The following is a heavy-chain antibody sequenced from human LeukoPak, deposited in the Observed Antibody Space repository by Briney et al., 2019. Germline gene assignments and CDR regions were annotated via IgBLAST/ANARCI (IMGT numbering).Heavy chain of an antibody. CDR1: GGSFSGYY. Sequence: SETLSLTCAGYGGSFSGYYWSWIRQPPGKGLEWIGEINHSGSTNYNPSLKSRVTISVDTSKNQFSLNLSSATAADTAVYYCARRRVFDYWGQGTLVTVSS. V-gene: IGHV4-34*01. CDR2: INHSGST. J-gene: IGHJ4*02. D-gene: IGHD3-10*01. CDR3: ARRRVFDY.